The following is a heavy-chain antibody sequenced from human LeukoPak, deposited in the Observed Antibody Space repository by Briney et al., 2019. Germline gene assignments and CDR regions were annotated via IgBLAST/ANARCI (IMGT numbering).Heavy chain of an antibody. CDR3: ARSGGYGWDY. J-gene: IGHJ4*02. CDR1: GFTFNNYW. CDR2: IKPDGSEG. Sequence: GGSLRLSCVASGFTFNNYWMTWVRQAPGKGLEWVANIKPDGSEGYYLDSLKGRFTISRDNAKNSLYLEMTNLRVEDTAVYYCARSGGYGWDYWGQGALVTVSS. V-gene: IGHV3-7*01. D-gene: IGHD5-12*01.